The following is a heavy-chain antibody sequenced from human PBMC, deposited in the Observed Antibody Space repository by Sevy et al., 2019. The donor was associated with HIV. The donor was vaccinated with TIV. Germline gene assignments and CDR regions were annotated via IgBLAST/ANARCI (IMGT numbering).Heavy chain of an antibody. CDR1: GFTFSNYW. CDR2: IKQDGSEK. V-gene: IGHV3-7*04. J-gene: IGHJ4*02. D-gene: IGHD2-15*01. CDR3: ARGVVVAASGY. Sequence: GGSLRLSCAASGFTFSNYWMSWVRQAPGKGLEWVANIKQDGSEKYYVDSVKGRFTISRDNAKNSLYLQMNSLRAEDTAVYYCARGVVVAASGYWGQGTLVTVSS.